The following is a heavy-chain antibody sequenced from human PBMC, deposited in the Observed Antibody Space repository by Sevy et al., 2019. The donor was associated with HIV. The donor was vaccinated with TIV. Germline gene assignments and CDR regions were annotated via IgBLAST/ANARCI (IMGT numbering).Heavy chain of an antibody. J-gene: IGHJ6*03. Sequence: GGSLRLSCAASGFTFSSYWMSWVRQAPGKGLEWVANIKQDGSEKYYVDSVKGRFTISRDNAKNSLYLQMNSLRAEDTAVYYCARVGANYYYYYMDVWGKGTTVTVSS. CDR2: IKQDGSEK. CDR1: GFTFSSYW. V-gene: IGHV3-7*01. CDR3: ARVGANYYYYYMDV. D-gene: IGHD1-26*01.